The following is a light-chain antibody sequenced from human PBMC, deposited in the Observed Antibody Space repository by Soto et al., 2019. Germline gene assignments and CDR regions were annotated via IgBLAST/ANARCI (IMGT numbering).Light chain of an antibody. CDR3: CSYPGDSALG. V-gene: IGLV2-23*02. CDR2: EVT. Sequence: QSLLTQPASVSGSPGQSITISCAGTNSDVGAYNLVSWYQQHPGEAPKVLIYEVTKRPSGLSSRFAGSKSGNTASLTISGLQAEDEADYYCCSYPGDSALGVGNGTKVTVL. J-gene: IGLJ1*01. CDR1: NSDVGAYNL.